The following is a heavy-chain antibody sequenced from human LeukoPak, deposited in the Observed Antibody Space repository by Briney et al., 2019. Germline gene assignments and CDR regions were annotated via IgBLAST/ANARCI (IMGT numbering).Heavy chain of an antibody. CDR3: ARNRVGFYYADAFDM. Sequence: PGGSLRLSCAASGFIFSSYWMSWVRQTPGKGLEWVAFIHYDGSEKYYADSLKGRFTISRENSKNTLYLQMNSLRGEDTAVYYCARNRVGFYYADAFDMWGQGTMVTVSS. D-gene: IGHD5-24*01. J-gene: IGHJ3*02. CDR2: IHYDGSEK. CDR1: GFIFSSYW. V-gene: IGHV3-30*02.